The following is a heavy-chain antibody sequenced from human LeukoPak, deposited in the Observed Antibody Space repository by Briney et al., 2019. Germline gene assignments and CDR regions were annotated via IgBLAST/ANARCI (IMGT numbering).Heavy chain of an antibody. CDR3: ARGQSGDPAFYI. Sequence: GGSLRLSWSASGFTVSYNYRTWVRQAPGKGLEWVSVIYSGGTTYYADSVEGRFTISRDNSRNTLNLQMNSLRAEDTAVYYCARGQSGDPAFYIWSQGTMVTVSS. CDR2: IYSGGTT. CDR1: GFTVSYNY. D-gene: IGHD4-17*01. J-gene: IGHJ3*02. V-gene: IGHV3-53*01.